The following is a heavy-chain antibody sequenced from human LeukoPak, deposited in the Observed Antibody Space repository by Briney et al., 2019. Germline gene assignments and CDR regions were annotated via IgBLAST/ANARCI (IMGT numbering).Heavy chain of an antibody. CDR1: GGSISSSSYY. J-gene: IGHJ4*02. D-gene: IGHD3-9*01. Sequence: SETLSLTCTVSGGSISSSSYYWGWIRQPPGKGLEWIGSIYYSGSTYYNPSLKSRVTISVDTSKNQFSLKLSSVTAADTAVYYCARGYYDILSRIYYFDYWGQGTLVTVSS. CDR3: ARGYYDILSRIYYFDY. V-gene: IGHV4-39*07. CDR2: IYYSGST.